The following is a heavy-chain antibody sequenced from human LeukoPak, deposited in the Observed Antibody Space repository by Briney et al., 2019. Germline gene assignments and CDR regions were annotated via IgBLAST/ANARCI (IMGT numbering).Heavy chain of an antibody. Sequence: PGGSLRLSCAASGFTFSSYWMSWVRQAPGKGLEWVANTKKDGSEKEYVDSVKGRFTISRDNAKNSLYLQMNSLRVEDTAVYYCVRVDTSGYYYELSLDYWGQGTLVTVSS. V-gene: IGHV3-7*01. J-gene: IGHJ4*02. CDR1: GFTFSSYW. CDR2: TKKDGSEK. D-gene: IGHD3-22*01. CDR3: VRVDTSGYYYELSLDY.